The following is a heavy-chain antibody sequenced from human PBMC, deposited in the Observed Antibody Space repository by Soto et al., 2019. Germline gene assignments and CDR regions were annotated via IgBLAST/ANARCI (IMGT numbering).Heavy chain of an antibody. CDR1: GYTFTNFG. V-gene: IGHV1-18*01. CDR3: ARGESPSDY. J-gene: IGHJ4*02. CDR2: ISAYNGNT. Sequence: QVQLVQSGAEVKKPGASVKVSCKASGYTFTNFGISWVRQAPGQGLEWMGWISAYNGNTNYAQKFQGRVTMTTDTSTSTAYMDVRGLRFDAPAVYYCARGESPSDYWGQGTLVTVSS.